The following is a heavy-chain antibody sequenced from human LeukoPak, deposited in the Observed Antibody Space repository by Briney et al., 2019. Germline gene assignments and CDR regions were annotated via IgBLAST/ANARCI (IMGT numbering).Heavy chain of an antibody. CDR1: GGTFSSYA. D-gene: IGHD3-10*01. CDR3: ARSAGWFGDYYYYIDV. V-gene: IGHV1-69*05. Sequence: GSSVKVSCKASGGTFSSYAISWVRQAPGQGLEWMGGIIPIFGTANYAQKFQGRVTVTTDESTSTAYMELSSLRSEDTAVYYCARSAGWFGDYYYYIDVWGKGTTVTVSS. CDR2: IIPIFGTA. J-gene: IGHJ6*03.